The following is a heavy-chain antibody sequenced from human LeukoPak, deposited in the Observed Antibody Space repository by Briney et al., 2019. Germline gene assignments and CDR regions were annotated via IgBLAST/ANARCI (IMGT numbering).Heavy chain of an antibody. D-gene: IGHD5/OR15-5a*01. CDR1: GFTFSDYY. CDR3: AKAFSPSVYDQGVLSS. CDR2: ISWNSGSI. Sequence: GGSLRLSCAASGFTFSDYYMSWIRQAPGKGLEWVSGISWNSGSIGYADSVKGRFTISRDNAKNSVYLRMNSLRGEDTASYYCAKAFSPSVYDQGVLSSWGQGTLVTVSS. V-gene: IGHV3-9*01. J-gene: IGHJ4*02.